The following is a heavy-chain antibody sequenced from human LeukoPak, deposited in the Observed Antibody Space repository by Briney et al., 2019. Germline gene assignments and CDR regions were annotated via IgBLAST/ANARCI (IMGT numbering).Heavy chain of an antibody. CDR1: GGSISSYY. D-gene: IGHD2-2*01. CDR3: ARALVVPDAMVQWFDP. Sequence: ASETLSLTCTVSGGSISSYYWSWIRQPPGKGLEWIGYIYYSGSTNYNPSLKSRVTISVDTSKNQFSLELSSVTAADTAVYYCARALVVPDAMVQWFDPWGQGTVLTVFS. CDR2: IYYSGST. J-gene: IGHJ5*02. V-gene: IGHV4-59*01.